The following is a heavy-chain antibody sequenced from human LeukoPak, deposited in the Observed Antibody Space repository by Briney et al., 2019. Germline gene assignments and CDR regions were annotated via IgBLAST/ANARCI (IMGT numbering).Heavy chain of an antibody. D-gene: IGHD5-18*01. Sequence: GASVKVSCKASGGTFSSYAISWVRQAPGQGLEWMGGIIPIFGAANYAQKFQGGVTITTDESTSTAYMELSSLRSEDTAVYYCASPYSIDGYSYGYLDYWGQGTLVTVSS. CDR1: GGTFSSYA. J-gene: IGHJ4*02. CDR2: IIPIFGAA. CDR3: ASPYSIDGYSYGYLDY. V-gene: IGHV1-69*05.